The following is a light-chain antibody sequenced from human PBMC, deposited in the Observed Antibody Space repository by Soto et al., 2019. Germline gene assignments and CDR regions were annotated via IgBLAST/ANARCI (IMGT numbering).Light chain of an antibody. CDR1: QSVYSN. J-gene: IGKJ4*01. Sequence: IVMTQSPDSLSVSPGERVTLSCRASQSVYSNLAWYRHKPGQAPRLLISGASTGATGVPVRFRGSGSGTEFTLTINTLQSEDSAGYYCQQYHTWPVTFVGGNNVEI. CDR2: GAS. V-gene: IGKV3-15*01. CDR3: QQYHTWPVT.